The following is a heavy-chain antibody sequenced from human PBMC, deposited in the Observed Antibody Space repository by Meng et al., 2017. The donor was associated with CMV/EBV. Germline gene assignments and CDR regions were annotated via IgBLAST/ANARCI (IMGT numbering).Heavy chain of an antibody. CDR3: ARVAAAGTGEYFQH. CDR2: ISSSGSTI. J-gene: IGHJ1*01. CDR1: GFTFSSYE. V-gene: IGHV3-48*03. D-gene: IGHD6-13*01. Sequence: GGSLRLSCAASGFTFSSYEMNWVRQAPGKGLEWVSYISSSGSTIYYVDSVKGRFTISRDNAKNSLYLQMNSLRAEDTAVYYCARVAAAGTGEYFQHWGQGTLVTVSS.